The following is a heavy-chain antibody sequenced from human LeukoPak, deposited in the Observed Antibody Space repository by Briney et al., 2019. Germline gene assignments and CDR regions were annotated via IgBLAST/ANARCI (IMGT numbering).Heavy chain of an antibody. CDR2: INHSGST. Sequence: SETLSLTCAVYGVSFSGYYWSWIRQPPGKGLEWIGEINHSGSTNYNPSLKSRVTISVDTSKNQFSLKLSSVTAADTAVYYCARGRTGRRSSSILHYYYMDVWGKGTTVTVSS. V-gene: IGHV4-34*01. J-gene: IGHJ6*03. D-gene: IGHD6-6*01. CDR1: GVSFSGYY. CDR3: ARGRTGRRSSSILHYYYMDV.